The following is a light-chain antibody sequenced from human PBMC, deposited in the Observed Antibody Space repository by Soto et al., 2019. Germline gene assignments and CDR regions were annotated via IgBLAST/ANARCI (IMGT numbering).Light chain of an antibody. CDR1: QSVSSN. CDR3: QHYNNWPPWT. Sequence: EIVMTQSPATLSVSPGERATLSCRASQSVSSNLAWYQQKPVQAPRLLIYGASTRATGIPARFSGSGSGTEFTLTISSLQSEDFAFYYCQHYNNWPPWTFGQGTKVEI. J-gene: IGKJ1*01. CDR2: GAS. V-gene: IGKV3-15*01.